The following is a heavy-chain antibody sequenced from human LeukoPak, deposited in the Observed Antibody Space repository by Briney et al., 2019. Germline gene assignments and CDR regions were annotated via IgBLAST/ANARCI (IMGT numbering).Heavy chain of an antibody. V-gene: IGHV3-15*01. J-gene: IGHJ4*02. Sequence: GGSLRLSCAASGFTFSNAWMSWVRQAPGKGLEWVGRIKSKTDGGTTDYAAPVKGRFTISRDDSKNTLYLQMNSLKTEDTAVYYCTTDRRYCGGDCYPFDYWGQGTLVTVSS. CDR3: TTDRRYCGGDCYPFDY. CDR2: IKSKTDGGTT. CDR1: GFTFSNAW. D-gene: IGHD2-21*02.